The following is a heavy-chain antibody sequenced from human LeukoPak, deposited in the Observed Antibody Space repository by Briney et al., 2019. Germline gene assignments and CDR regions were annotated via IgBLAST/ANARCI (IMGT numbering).Heavy chain of an antibody. V-gene: IGHV4-34*01. Sequence: SETLSLTCAVYGGSFSGYYWSWIRQPPGKGLEWIGEINHSGTTNYNASLKSRVTISADTSKNQFPLKLNSVTAADTAVYYCARAPYCGGDCSRASDYWGQGTLVTVSS. CDR2: INHSGTT. CDR1: GGSFSGYY. D-gene: IGHD2-21*02. J-gene: IGHJ4*02. CDR3: ARAPYCGGDCSRASDY.